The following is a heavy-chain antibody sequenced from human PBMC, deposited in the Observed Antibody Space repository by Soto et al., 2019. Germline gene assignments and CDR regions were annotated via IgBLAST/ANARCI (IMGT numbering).Heavy chain of an antibody. CDR3: ARVQTVHNWFDP. D-gene: IGHD4-17*01. V-gene: IGHV4-34*01. J-gene: IGHJ5*02. CDR1: GGSFSCYY. CDR2: INHSGST. Sequence: SETLSLTCGVYGGSFSCYYWIWIRQPPGKGLEWIGEINHSGSTNYNPSLKSRVTISVDTSKNQFSLKLSSVTAADTAVYYCARVQTVHNWFDPWGQGTLVTVSS.